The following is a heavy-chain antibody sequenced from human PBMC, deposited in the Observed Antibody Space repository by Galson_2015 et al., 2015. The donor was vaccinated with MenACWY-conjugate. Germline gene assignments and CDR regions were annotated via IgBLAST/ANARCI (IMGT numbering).Heavy chain of an antibody. D-gene: IGHD5-12*01. CDR1: GDSISNTNW. CDR3: VRVHRVATGFDY. CDR2: ICHTGHT. J-gene: IGHJ4*01. V-gene: IGHV4-4*02. Sequence: SETLSLTCVVSGDSISNTNWWSWVRQSPGRGLVWIGEICHTGHTRYNPSLKSRLTISVDKSKTQFSMKRTSVTAADTAVYYCVRVHRVATGFDYWGHGTLVTVSS.